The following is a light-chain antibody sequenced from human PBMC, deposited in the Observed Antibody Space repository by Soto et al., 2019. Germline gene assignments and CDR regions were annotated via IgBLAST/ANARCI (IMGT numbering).Light chain of an antibody. Sequence: EIVLTQSPGTLSLSPGERATLSFRSSQSVSSIYLAWYQRKPGQAPGLLIYGASSRATVLPDRFGGSGSGIDFTLTISSMEPEDFVVYYCQHFDSSPQTFGQGTKVEIK. CDR3: QHFDSSPQT. CDR2: GAS. CDR1: QSVSSIY. V-gene: IGKV3-20*01. J-gene: IGKJ1*01.